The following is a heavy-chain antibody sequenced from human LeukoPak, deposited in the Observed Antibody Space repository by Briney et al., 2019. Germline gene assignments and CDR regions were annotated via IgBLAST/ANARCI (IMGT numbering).Heavy chain of an antibody. CDR1: GGSFSGYY. V-gene: IGHV4-34*09. D-gene: IGHD3-22*01. CDR2: IYYSGST. Sequence: SETLSLTCAVYGGSFSGYYWSWIRQPPGKGLEWIGYIYYSGSTYYNPSLKSRVTISVDTSKNQFSPKLSSVTAADTAVYYCARAPPPDSSGYYHPSQFDYWGQGTLVTVSS. J-gene: IGHJ4*02. CDR3: ARAPPPDSSGYYHPSQFDY.